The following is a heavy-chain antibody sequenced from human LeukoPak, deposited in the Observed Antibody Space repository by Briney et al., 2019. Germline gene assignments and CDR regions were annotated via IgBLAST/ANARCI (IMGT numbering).Heavy chain of an antibody. CDR3: ARSSASGYSGSYYEY. V-gene: IGHV4-39*07. Sequence: PSETLSLTCTVSGGSISSSSYYWGWIRQPPGKGLEWIGSIYYSGSTYYNPSLKSRVTISVDTSKNQFSLKLSSVTAADTAVYYCARSSASGYSGSYYEYWGQGTLVTVSS. CDR2: IYYSGST. J-gene: IGHJ4*02. D-gene: IGHD1-26*01. CDR1: GGSISSSSYY.